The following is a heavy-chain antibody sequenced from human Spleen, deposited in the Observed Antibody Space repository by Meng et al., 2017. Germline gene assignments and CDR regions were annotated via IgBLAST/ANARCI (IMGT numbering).Heavy chain of an antibody. CDR1: GGSISSGDYY. CDR2: IYYSGST. D-gene: IGHD1-1*01. CDR3: ASYNCGWPQFDS. Sequence: QLQLQESGPGLVKPSQTLSLTCTVSGGSISSGDYYWSWIRQQPGKGLEWIGYIYYSGSTYYNPSLKSLLTISVDTSKNQFSLKLTSVTAADTAVYYCASYNCGWPQFDSWGQGILVTVSS. V-gene: IGHV4-31*01. J-gene: IGHJ4*02.